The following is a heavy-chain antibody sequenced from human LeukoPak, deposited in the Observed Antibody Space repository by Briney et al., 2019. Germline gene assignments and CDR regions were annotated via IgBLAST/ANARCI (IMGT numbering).Heavy chain of an antibody. J-gene: IGHJ4*02. CDR1: GFTFSRYA. D-gene: IGHD5-24*01. CDR3: ARDSGDGYNYYYFDC. V-gene: IGHV3-30*01. CDR2: ISPDGSNK. Sequence: GGSLRLSCVASGFTFSRYAMHWVRQAPGKGLEWVTVISPDGSNKYYADSVKCRFTISRDNSKNTLYLQMNSLRADDTALYYCARDSGDGYNYYYFDCWGQGALVTVSS.